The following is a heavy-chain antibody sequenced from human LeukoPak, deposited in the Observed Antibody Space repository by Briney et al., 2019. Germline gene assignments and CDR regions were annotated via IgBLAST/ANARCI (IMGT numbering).Heavy chain of an antibody. CDR2: INPNSGGT. Sequence: ASVKVSCKASGYTFTGYYMHWVRQAPGQGLEWMVRINPNSGGTNYAQKFQGRVTMTRDTSISTAYMELSRLRSDDTAVYYCARAIDYVPYYFDYWGQGTLVTVSS. D-gene: IGHD4-17*01. V-gene: IGHV1-2*06. CDR3: ARAIDYVPYYFDY. CDR1: GYTFTGYY. J-gene: IGHJ4*02.